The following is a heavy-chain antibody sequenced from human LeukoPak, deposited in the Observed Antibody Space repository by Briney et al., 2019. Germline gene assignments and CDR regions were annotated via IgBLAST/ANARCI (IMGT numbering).Heavy chain of an antibody. CDR2: INHSGST. J-gene: IGHJ4*02. Sequence: SGTLSLTCAVYGGSFSDYYWSWIRQPPGKGLEWIGEINHSGSTNYNPSLKSRVAISVDTSKNQFSLKLSSVTAADTAVYYCATSTVATWVYWGQGTLVTVSS. D-gene: IGHD5-12*01. CDR1: GGSFSDYY. CDR3: ATSTVATWVY. V-gene: IGHV4-34*01.